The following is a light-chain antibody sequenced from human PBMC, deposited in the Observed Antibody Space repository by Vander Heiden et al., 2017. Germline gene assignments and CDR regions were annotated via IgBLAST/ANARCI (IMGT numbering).Light chain of an antibody. CDR3: AAWDDSLNVHYV. J-gene: IGLJ1*01. V-gene: IGLV1-44*01. CDR1: SSIIGSNT. CDR2: TNN. Sequence: QSVLTQPPSASGTPGQRVTISGSGSSSIIGSNTVNWYQQLPGTAPKLLIYTNNQRPSGVPDRFSGSKSGTSASLAISGLQSEDEADYYCAAWDDSLNVHYVFGTGTKVTVL.